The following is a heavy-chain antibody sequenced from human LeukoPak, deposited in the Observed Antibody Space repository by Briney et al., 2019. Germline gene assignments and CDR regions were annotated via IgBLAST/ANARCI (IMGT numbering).Heavy chain of an antibody. J-gene: IGHJ5*02. CDR2: IYTSGST. CDR1: GGSISSGSYY. V-gene: IGHV4-61*02. CDR3: ARYWGQLWSFDP. D-gene: IGHD5-18*01. Sequence: SVTLSLTCTVSGGSISSGSYYWSWIRQPAGKGLEWIGRIYTSGSTNYNPSLKSRVTISVDTSKNQFSLKLSSVTAADTAVYYCARYWGQLWSFDPWGQGTLVTVSS.